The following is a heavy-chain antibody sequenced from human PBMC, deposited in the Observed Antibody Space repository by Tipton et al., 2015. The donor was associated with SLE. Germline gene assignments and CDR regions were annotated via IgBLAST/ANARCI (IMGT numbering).Heavy chain of an antibody. J-gene: IGHJ4*02. Sequence: TLSLTCTVSGGSVSGYYWTWIRQPPGKGLEWIGYIYYSGSTNYNPSLKSRVTISVDTSKNQFSLRLSSVTTADTAVYYCARGARGNSYGSDEDFDYWGQGTLVIVSS. CDR3: ARGARGNSYGSDEDFDY. V-gene: IGHV4-59*02. D-gene: IGHD5-18*01. CDR2: IYYSGST. CDR1: GGSVSGYY.